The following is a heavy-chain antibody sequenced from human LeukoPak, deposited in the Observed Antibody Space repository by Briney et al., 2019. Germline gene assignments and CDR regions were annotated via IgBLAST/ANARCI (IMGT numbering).Heavy chain of an antibody. CDR3: AREGSSGSSFDS. Sequence: PGRSLRLSCVVSGFTFSNHAIHWVRQAPGKGLEWVAVISYDGSNKFYADSVKGRFTISRDNSKNTLYLQMNSLRAEDTAVYYCAREGSSGSSFDSWGQGTLVTVSS. V-gene: IGHV3-30-3*01. CDR1: GFTFSNHA. CDR2: ISYDGSNK. D-gene: IGHD6-6*01. J-gene: IGHJ4*02.